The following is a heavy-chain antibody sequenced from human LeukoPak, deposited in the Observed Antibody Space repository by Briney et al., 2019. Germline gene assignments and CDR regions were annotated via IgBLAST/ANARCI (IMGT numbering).Heavy chain of an antibody. CDR3: ARDSSGWYGDGRELDY. V-gene: IGHV4-39*07. D-gene: IGHD6-19*01. J-gene: IGHJ4*02. CDR2: IYYSGST. CDR1: GGSISSSSYY. Sequence: SETLSLTCTVSGGSISSSSYYWGWIRQPPGKGLEWIGSIYYSGSTYYNPSLKSRVTISVDTSKNQFSLKLSSVTAADTAVYYCARDSSGWYGDGRELDYWGQGTLVTVSS.